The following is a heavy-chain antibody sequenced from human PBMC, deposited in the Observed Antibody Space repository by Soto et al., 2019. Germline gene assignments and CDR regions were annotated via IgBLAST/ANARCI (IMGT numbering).Heavy chain of an antibody. D-gene: IGHD6-13*01. CDR3: ARDQALAAAAPEYFQH. CDR2: INPSGGST. CDR1: GYTFTSYY. J-gene: IGHJ1*01. V-gene: IGHV1-46*01. Sequence: ASVKVSCKASGYTFTSYYMHWVRQAPGQGLEWMGIINPSGGSTSYAQKFQGRVTMTRDTSTSTVYMELSSLRSEDTAVYYCARDQALAAAAPEYFQHWGQGTLVTVSS.